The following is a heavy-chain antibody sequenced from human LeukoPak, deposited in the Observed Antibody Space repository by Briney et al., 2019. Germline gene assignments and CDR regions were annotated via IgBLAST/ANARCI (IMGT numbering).Heavy chain of an antibody. Sequence: ETSETLSLTCAVYGGSFSGDYWSWIRQPPGKGLEWIGEINHSGRTNYNPSLKSRVTISVDTSKNQFSLKLSFVTAADTAVYYCARLEEGYGSGRRENYYYYMDVWGKGRTVTISS. D-gene: IGHD3-10*01. CDR3: ARLEEGYGSGRRENYYYYMDV. CDR1: GGSFSGDY. V-gene: IGHV4-34*01. J-gene: IGHJ6*03. CDR2: INHSGRT.